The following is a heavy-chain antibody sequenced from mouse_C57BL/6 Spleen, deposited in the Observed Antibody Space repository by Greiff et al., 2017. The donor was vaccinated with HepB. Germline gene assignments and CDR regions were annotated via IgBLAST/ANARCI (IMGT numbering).Heavy chain of an antibody. CDR3: ARPLITTVVAPMDY. Sequence: VQLQQSGAELVRPGTSVKVSCKASGYAFTNYLIEWVKQRPGQGLEWIGVINPGSGGTNYNEKFKGKATLTADKSSSTAYMQLSSLKSEDSAVYFCARPLITTVVAPMDYWGQGTSVTVSS. V-gene: IGHV1-54*01. J-gene: IGHJ4*01. CDR2: INPGSGGT. D-gene: IGHD1-1*01. CDR1: GYAFTNYL.